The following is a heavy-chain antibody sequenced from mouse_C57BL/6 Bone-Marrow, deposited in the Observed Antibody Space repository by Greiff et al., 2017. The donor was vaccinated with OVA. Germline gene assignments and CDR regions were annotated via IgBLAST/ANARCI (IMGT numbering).Heavy chain of an antibody. CDR1: GFTFSDYY. CDR2: INYDGSST. D-gene: IGHD4-1*01. CDR3: ARDRELGRGYFDY. Sequence: EVKLEESEGGLVQPGSSMKLSCTASGFTFSDYYMAWVRQVPEKGLEWVANINYDGSSTYYLDSLKSRFIISRDNAKNILYLQMSSLKSEDTATYYCARDRELGRGYFDYWGQGTTLTVSS. J-gene: IGHJ2*01. V-gene: IGHV5-16*01.